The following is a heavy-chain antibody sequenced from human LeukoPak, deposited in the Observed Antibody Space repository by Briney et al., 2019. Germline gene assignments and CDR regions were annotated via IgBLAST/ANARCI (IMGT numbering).Heavy chain of an antibody. V-gene: IGHV3-33*01. CDR3: ARDLRGGYSYGYQPTFDY. D-gene: IGHD5-18*01. J-gene: IGHJ4*02. CDR1: GFTFSSYG. CDR2: IWYDGSNK. Sequence: GGSLRLSCAASGFTFSSYGMHWVRQAPGKGLEWVAVIWYDGSNKYYADSVKGRFTISRDNSKNTLHLQMNSLRAEDTAVYYCARDLRGGYSYGYQPTFDYWGQGTLVTVSS.